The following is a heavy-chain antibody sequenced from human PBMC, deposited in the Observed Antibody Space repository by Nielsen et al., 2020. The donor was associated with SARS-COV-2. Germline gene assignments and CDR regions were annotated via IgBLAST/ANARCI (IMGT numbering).Heavy chain of an antibody. J-gene: IGHJ4*02. Sequence: GGSLRLSCTASGVTFSNNAMTWVRQAPGKGLEWVSSIGNSGDSIYYADSVKGRFTVSRDNSKNTLYLEMNSLRAEDTAVYYCARQFYGCNDYWGQGTLVTVSS. CDR3: ARQFYGCNDY. V-gene: IGHV3-23*01. CDR2: IGNSGDSI. D-gene: IGHD3-10*01. CDR1: GVTFSNNA.